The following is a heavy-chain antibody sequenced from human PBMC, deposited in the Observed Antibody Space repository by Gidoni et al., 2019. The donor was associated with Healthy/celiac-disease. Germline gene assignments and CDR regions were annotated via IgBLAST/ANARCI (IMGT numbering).Heavy chain of an antibody. Sequence: VQLQESGPGLVKPSDTLSLTCTFSVCSISSYYWSWIRQPQGKGLEWIGYIYDSGSPNYNPSLKSRVTISVDTYKNQFSRKLSSVTAADTAVYYCARGALGIVGATTIDYWGQGTLVTVSS. J-gene: IGHJ4*02. CDR1: VCSISSYY. CDR3: ARGALGIVGATTIDY. V-gene: IGHV4-59*01. D-gene: IGHD1-26*01. CDR2: IYDSGSP.